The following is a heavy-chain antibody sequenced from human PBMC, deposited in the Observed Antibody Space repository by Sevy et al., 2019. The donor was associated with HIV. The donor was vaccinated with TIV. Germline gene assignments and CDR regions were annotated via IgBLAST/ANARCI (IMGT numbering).Heavy chain of an antibody. Sequence: GGSLRLSCAASGFTFSSYWMTWARQASGKGLEWVANIKQDGSEKYYVDSVRGRFTISRDNAKNSLYLQMNSLRAEDTAVYYCARGSGWELLSYYGMDVWGQGTTVTVSS. V-gene: IGHV3-7*01. J-gene: IGHJ6*02. CDR3: ARGSGWELLSYYGMDV. D-gene: IGHD1-26*01. CDR2: IKQDGSEK. CDR1: GFTFSSYW.